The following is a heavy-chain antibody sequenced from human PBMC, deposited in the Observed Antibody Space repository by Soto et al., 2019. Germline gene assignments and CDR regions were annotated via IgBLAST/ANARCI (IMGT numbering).Heavy chain of an antibody. CDR1: GYSFTSYW. Sequence: GESLKISCKGSGYSFTSYWIGWVRQMPGKGLEWMGIIYPGDSDTRYSPSFQGQVTISADKSISTAYLQWSSLKASDTAMYYCARHVGYGGNSDHFDYWGQGTLVTVSS. CDR3: ARHVGYGGNSDHFDY. D-gene: IGHD4-17*01. V-gene: IGHV5-51*01. J-gene: IGHJ4*02. CDR2: IYPGDSDT.